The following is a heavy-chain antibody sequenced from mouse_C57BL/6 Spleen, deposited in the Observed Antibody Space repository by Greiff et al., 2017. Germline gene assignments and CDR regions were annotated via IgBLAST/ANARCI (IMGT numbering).Heavy chain of an antibody. CDR3: TRRYDDDPSWFAY. CDR1: GYTFTGYW. Sequence: QVKLQQSGAELMKPGASVKLSCKATGYTFTGYWIEWVKQRTGNGLEWIGEIFPGSGSTTYHEKFKGKDTFTADTSTNTAYMQLSSRTTEDSAIYYCTRRYDDDPSWFAYWGQGTLVTVSA. V-gene: IGHV1-9*01. CDR2: IFPGSGST. D-gene: IGHD2-4*01. J-gene: IGHJ3*01.